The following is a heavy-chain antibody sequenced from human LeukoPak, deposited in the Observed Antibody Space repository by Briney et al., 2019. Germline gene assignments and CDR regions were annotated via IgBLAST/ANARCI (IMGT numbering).Heavy chain of an antibody. J-gene: IGHJ4*02. CDR1: GFTFSNYE. D-gene: IGHD6-19*01. CDR3: AKIKIGSGWYGAIDY. V-gene: IGHV3-48*03. CDR2: ISSSGSTM. Sequence: GGSLRLSCVASGFTFSNYEMNWVRQAPGKGLEWVSSISSSGSTMYYGDSVKGRFTISRDNAKNSLYLHMNSLRAEDTAIYYCAKIKIGSGWYGAIDYWGQGTLVTVSS.